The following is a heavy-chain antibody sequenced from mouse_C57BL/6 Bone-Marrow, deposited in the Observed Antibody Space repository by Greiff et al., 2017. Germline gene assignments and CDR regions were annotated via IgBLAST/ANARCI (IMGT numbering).Heavy chain of an antibody. CDR1: DYTFTNYD. J-gene: IGHJ1*01. CDR2: IFPGDGRT. V-gene: IGHV1S56*01. D-gene: IGHD1-1*01. Sequence: QVQLQQSGADLVKPGASLKLSCKASDYTFTNYDIHWVRQRPEQGLEWIGWIFPGDGRTENNERFKGKATLTTDKSSSTAYMQLSRMTSEDSAVYFCGRSPAYGSRWYLDVWGAGTTVTVSS. CDR3: GRSPAYGSRWYLDV.